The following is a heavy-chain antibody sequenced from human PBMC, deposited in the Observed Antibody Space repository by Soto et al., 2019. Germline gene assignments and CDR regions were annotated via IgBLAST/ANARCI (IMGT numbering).Heavy chain of an antibody. V-gene: IGHV1-18*04. CDR3: ARQDVVVPRAIPEFDP. D-gene: IGHD2-2*02. CDR1: GYTFNMYG. J-gene: IGHJ5*02. CDR2: ISAYNGNT. Sequence: QVQLVQSGAEVKKPGASVKVSCKASGYTFNMYGITWVRQAPGQGLEWMGWISAYNGNTNYAQKFQGRVTMTTDTPTSTAYLELRSLRSDDTAVYYCARQDVVVPRAIPEFDPWGQGTLVTVSS.